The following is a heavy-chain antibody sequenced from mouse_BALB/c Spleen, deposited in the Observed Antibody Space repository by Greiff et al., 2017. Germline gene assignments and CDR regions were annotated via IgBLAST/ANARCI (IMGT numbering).Heavy chain of an antibody. Sequence: EVQLQQSGPDLVKPSQSLSLTCTVTGYSITSGYSWHWIRQFPGNKLEWMGYIHYSGSTNYNPSLKSRISITRDTSKNQFFLQLNSVTTEDTATYYCARGELRLPFAYWGQGTLVTVSA. V-gene: IGHV3-1*02. CDR1: GYSITSGYS. CDR2: IHYSGST. J-gene: IGHJ3*01. D-gene: IGHD1-2*01. CDR3: ARGELRLPFAY.